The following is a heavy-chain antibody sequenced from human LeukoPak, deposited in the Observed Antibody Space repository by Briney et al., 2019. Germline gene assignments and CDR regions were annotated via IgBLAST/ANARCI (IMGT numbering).Heavy chain of an antibody. D-gene: IGHD3-22*01. Sequence: GGSLRLSCAASGFTFSSYGMHWVRQAPGKGLEWVAFIRYDGSNKYYADSVKGRFTISRDNSKNTLYLQMNSLRAEDTAVYYCANVGYYDSSGPLDYWGQGTLVTVSS. CDR3: ANVGYYDSSGPLDY. J-gene: IGHJ4*02. V-gene: IGHV3-30*02. CDR2: IRYDGSNK. CDR1: GFTFSSYG.